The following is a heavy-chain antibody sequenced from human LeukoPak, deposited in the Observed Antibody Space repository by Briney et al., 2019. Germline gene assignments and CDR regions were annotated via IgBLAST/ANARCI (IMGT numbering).Heavy chain of an antibody. CDR2: IIPIFGTA. J-gene: IGHJ4*02. D-gene: IGHD4-17*01. V-gene: IGHV1-69*05. CDR1: GGTFSSYA. CDR3: ARVTVTTSEVDY. Sequence: ASAKVSCKASGGTFSSYAISWVRQAPGQGLEWMGGIIPIFGTANYAQKFQGRVTITTDESTSTAYMELSSLRSEDTAVYYCARVTVTTSEVDYWGQGTLVTVSS.